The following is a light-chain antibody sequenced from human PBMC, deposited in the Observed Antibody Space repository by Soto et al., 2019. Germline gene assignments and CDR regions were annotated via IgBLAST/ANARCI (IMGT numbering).Light chain of an antibody. CDR3: QQYLDPLLT. CDR2: WAS. Sequence: DIVMTQSPDSLAVSLGDSATINCKSSQTVLKSSNNRNYLAWYQQKPGHPPKLLMYWASTRESGVPDRFSGRGSGTDFTLTISSLRAEEGAVYYCQQYLDPLLTVGGGTKVDIK. J-gene: IGKJ4*01. V-gene: IGKV4-1*01. CDR1: QTVLKSSNNRNY.